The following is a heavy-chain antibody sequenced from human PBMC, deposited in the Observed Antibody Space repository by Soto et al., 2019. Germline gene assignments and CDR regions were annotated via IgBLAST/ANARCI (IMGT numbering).Heavy chain of an antibody. D-gene: IGHD2-15*01. J-gene: IGHJ4*02. V-gene: IGHV1-69*01. CDR2: IIPIFGTA. CDR3: ARGGDIVVVVAATYFDY. Sequence: QVQLVQSGAEWRKPGSSVKVSCKASGGTFSSYAISWVRQAPGQGLEWMEGIIPIFGTANYAQKFQGRVTITADESTSTAYMELSSLRSEDTAVYYCARGGDIVVVVAATYFDYWGQGTLVTVSS. CDR1: GGTFSSYA.